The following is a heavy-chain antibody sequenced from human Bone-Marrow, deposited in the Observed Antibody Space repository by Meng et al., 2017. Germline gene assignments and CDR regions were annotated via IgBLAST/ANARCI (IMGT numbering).Heavy chain of an antibody. CDR2: ISSSGSGI. Sequence: GESLKISCVASGLTLSDYYMSWIRQAPGKGLEWVSYISSSGSGIYYADSVKGRFTISRDNAKNSLYLQMNSLRAEDTAVYYCARGAALEWSIVDYWGQGTPVTVSS. CDR3: ARGAALEWSIVDY. J-gene: IGHJ4*02. CDR1: GLTLSDYY. D-gene: IGHD3-3*01. V-gene: IGHV3-11*04.